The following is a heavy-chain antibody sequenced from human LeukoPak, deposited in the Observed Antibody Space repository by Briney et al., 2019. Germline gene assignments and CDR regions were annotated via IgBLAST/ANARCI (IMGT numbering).Heavy chain of an antibody. V-gene: IGHV1-69*01. CDR3: AREGGTMVRGVINAFDI. Sequence: SVKVSCKASGGTFGSYAISWVRQAPGQGLEWMGGIIPIFGTANYAQKFQGRVTITADESTSTAYMELSSLRSEDTAVYYCAREGGTMVRGVINAFDIWGQGTMVTVSS. CDR2: IIPIFGTA. J-gene: IGHJ3*02. CDR1: GGTFGSYA. D-gene: IGHD3-10*01.